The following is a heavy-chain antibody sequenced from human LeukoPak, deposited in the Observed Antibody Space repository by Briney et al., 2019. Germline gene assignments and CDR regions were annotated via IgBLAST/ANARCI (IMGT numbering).Heavy chain of an antibody. CDR2: INPSGGST. CDR3: ARGFRITMVRGVPFDY. J-gene: IGHJ4*02. CDR1: GYTFTSYY. V-gene: IGHV1-46*01. D-gene: IGHD3-10*01. Sequence: ASVKVSCKASGYTFTSYYMHWVRQAPGQGLEWMGIINPSGGSTSYVQKFQGRVTMTRDTSTSTVYMELSSLRSEDTAVYYCARGFRITMVRGVPFDYWGQGTLVTVSS.